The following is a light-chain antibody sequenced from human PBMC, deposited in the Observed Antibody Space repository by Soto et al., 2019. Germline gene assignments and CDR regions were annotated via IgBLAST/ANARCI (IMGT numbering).Light chain of an antibody. CDR1: QSVTTN. CDR2: GAS. J-gene: IGKJ5*01. V-gene: IGKV3-15*01. Sequence: EIVMTQSPATLSVSPGETVTLSCRASQSVTTNFAWYQHKPGQAPRLLIFGASIRDTGIPARFGGSGSGTEFTLTISSLQSEDFAVYSCHQYHNWPPFTFGQGTRLEIK. CDR3: HQYHNWPPFT.